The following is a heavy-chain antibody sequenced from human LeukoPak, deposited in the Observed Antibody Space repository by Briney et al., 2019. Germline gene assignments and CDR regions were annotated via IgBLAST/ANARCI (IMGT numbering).Heavy chain of an antibody. Sequence: GGSLRLSCAASGFTFDDYAMHWVRQAPGKGLEWVANIKQDGSETYYVDSVKGRFTISRDNAKNSLYLQMNSLRAEDTAVYYCARDLWGYLAAAGTPDHDAFDIWGQGTMVTVSS. J-gene: IGHJ3*02. CDR1: GFTFDDYA. CDR2: IKQDGSET. D-gene: IGHD6-13*01. V-gene: IGHV3-7*01. CDR3: ARDLWGYLAAAGTPDHDAFDI.